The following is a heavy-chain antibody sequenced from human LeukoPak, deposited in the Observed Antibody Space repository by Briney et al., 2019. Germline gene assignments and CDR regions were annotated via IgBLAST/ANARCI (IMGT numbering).Heavy chain of an antibody. V-gene: IGHV3-30*02. CDR3: AKDPIRGVRPYYFSS. Sequence: GGSLRLSCAASGFTFSSYGMQWVRQAPGKGLEWVAFIHYDGSNKYYANSVKGRFTISRDNSKNTLYLHMNSLRAEDTAMYYCAKDPIRGVRPYYFSSWGQGTLVTVSS. CDR2: IHYDGSNK. CDR1: GFTFSSYG. D-gene: IGHD3-10*01. J-gene: IGHJ4*02.